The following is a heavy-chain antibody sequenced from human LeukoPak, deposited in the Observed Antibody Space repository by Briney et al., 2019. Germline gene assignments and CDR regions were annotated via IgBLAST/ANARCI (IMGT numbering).Heavy chain of an antibody. D-gene: IGHD6-13*01. Sequence: GASAKVSCKASGYTFTSYYMHWVRQAPGQGLEWMGIINPSGGSTSYAQKFQGRVTMTRDTSTSTVYMELSSLRSEDTAVYYCARDREEQQLMNWFDPWGQGTLVTVSS. CDR3: ARDREEQQLMNWFDP. J-gene: IGHJ5*02. CDR1: GYTFTSYY. V-gene: IGHV1-46*01. CDR2: INPSGGST.